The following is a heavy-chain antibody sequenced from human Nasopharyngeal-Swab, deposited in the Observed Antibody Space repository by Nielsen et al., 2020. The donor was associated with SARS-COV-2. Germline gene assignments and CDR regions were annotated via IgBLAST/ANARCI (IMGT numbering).Heavy chain of an antibody. J-gene: IGHJ4*02. Sequence: GGSLRLSCAASGFTFSAHGMHWVRQAPGKGLEWVAFVSYDRADKYYADSVKGRLTISRDNSRNTVYLQINSLRAEDTAVYFCARGNGSPTYFEYWGQGTLVTVSS. CDR1: GFTFSAHG. D-gene: IGHD1-26*01. CDR2: VSYDRADK. V-gene: IGHV3-30*03. CDR3: ARGNGSPTYFEY.